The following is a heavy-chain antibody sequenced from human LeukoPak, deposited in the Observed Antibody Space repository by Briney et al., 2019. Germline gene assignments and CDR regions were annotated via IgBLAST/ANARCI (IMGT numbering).Heavy chain of an antibody. CDR3: AKAPLGSCTRDRCYRFVS. CDR1: GFTFTNYA. J-gene: IGHJ4*02. D-gene: IGHD2-15*01. V-gene: IGHV3-23*01. CDR2: ITSNARDT. Sequence: GGSLRLSCAASGFTFTNYAMNWVRQAPGKRLEWVSSITSNARDTYFADSVKGRFTVSRDNSGNTLYLQMNSLRADDTAIYYCAKAPLGSCTRDRCYRFVSWGQGTLVTVSS.